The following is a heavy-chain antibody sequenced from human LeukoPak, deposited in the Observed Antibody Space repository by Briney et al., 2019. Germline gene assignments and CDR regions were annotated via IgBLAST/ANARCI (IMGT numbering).Heavy chain of an antibody. V-gene: IGHV3-13*01. J-gene: IGHJ4*02. D-gene: IGHD1-26*01. CDR2: IGTAGDT. CDR3: VRQQTSHGNFDY. Sequence: GGSLRLSCAASGFTFSNHAMHWVRQATGKGLEWVSAIGTAGDTFYPGSVKGRFSISRENAKNSLSLQINSLKAEDTAVYYCVRQQTSHGNFDYWGQGTLVTVSS. CDR1: GFTFSNHA.